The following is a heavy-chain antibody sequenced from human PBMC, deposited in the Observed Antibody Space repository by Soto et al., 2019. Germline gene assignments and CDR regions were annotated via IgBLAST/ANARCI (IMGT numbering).Heavy chain of an antibody. CDR2: ISSNGGST. V-gene: IGHV3-64*01. Sequence: EVQLVESGGGLVQPGGSLRLSCAASGFTFSSYAMHWVRQAPGKGLEYDSAISSNGGSTYYANSVKGRFTISRDNSKNTLYLQMGSLRAEDMAVYYCARSLRGSGSYYPDYWGQGTLVTVSS. CDR3: ARSLRGSGSYYPDY. CDR1: GFTFSSYA. J-gene: IGHJ4*02. D-gene: IGHD3-10*01.